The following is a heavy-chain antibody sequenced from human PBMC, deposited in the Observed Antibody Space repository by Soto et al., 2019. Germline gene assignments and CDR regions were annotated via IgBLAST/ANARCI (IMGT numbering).Heavy chain of an antibody. D-gene: IGHD3-22*01. CDR3: VLLDYYDSSGYDNWFDP. Sequence: HPGGSLRLSCAASGFTFSSYVMHWVRQAPGKGLEWVAVISYDGSNKYYADSVKGRFTISRDNSKNTLYLQMNSLRAEDTAVYYCVLLDYYDSSGYDNWFDPWGQGTLVTVSS. J-gene: IGHJ5*02. V-gene: IGHV3-30*03. CDR2: ISYDGSNK. CDR1: GFTFSSYV.